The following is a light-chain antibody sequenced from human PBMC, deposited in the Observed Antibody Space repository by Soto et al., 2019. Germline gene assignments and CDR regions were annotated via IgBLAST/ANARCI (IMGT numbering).Light chain of an antibody. Sequence: EIVMTQSPAPLSVSPGERATLSCRASQSVSSNLAWYQQKPGQAPRLLIYGASTRATGIPARFSGSGSGTEFTLTISSLQSEDFAVYYCQQYNNWPPLTFGGGPKVDIK. V-gene: IGKV3-15*01. CDR3: QQYNNWPPLT. CDR2: GAS. CDR1: QSVSSN. J-gene: IGKJ4*01.